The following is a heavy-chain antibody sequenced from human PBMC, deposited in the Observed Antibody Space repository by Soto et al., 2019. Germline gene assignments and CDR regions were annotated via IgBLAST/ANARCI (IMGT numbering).Heavy chain of an antibody. CDR3: AIMATFCSLNRCYR. V-gene: IGHV1-8*01. CDR1: GYSFTNND. J-gene: IGHJ1*01. D-gene: IGHD3-16*02. Sequence: SVKVSCTSSGYSFTNNDVSWVRQATGQGLEWMGWMNPGSGDTGYAQKFQGRVTMTRDISIATAYMELSSLRSDDTAIYYCAIMATFCSLNRCYRWGPRALVTVFS. CDR2: MNPGSGDT.